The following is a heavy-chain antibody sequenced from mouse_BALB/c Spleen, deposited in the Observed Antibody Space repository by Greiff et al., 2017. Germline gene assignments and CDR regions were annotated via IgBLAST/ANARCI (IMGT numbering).Heavy chain of an antibody. CDR3: ARGRLYYDYDGYAMDY. CDR1: GFSLTSYG. CDR2: IWSGGST. D-gene: IGHD2-4*01. V-gene: IGHV2-2*02. Sequence: QVQLKESGPGLVQPSQSLSITCTVSGFSLTSYGVHWVRQSPGKGLEWLGVIWSGGSTDYNAAFISRLSISKDNSKSQVFFKMNSLQANDTAIYYCARGRLYYDYDGYAMDYWGQGTSVTVSS. J-gene: IGHJ4*01.